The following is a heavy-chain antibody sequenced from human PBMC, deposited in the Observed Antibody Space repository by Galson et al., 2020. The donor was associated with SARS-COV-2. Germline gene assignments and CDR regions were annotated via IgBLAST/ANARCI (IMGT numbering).Heavy chain of an antibody. CDR2: FDPEAGET. CDR1: GYTLTELS. V-gene: IGHV1-24*01. D-gene: IGHD1-26*01. CDR3: ATGTPVGATGWFDP. Sequence: ASVKVSCKVSGYTLTELSMHWVRQAPGKGLVWMGGFDPEAGETIYAQKFQGRVTMTEDTSTDTAYMELSSLRSEDTAVYYCATGTPVGATGWFDPWGQGTLVTVSS. J-gene: IGHJ5*02.